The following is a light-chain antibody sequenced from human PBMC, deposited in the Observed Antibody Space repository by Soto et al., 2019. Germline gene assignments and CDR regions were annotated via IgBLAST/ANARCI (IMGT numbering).Light chain of an antibody. V-gene: IGLV1-40*01. CDR2: GNS. CDR3: QSYDSSLSGSSV. J-gene: IGLJ1*01. Sequence: QSVLTQPPSVSGAPGQRVTISCTGSSSNIRAGYDVHWYQQLPGTAPKLLIYGNSNRPSGVPDRFSGSKSGTSASLAITGLQAEDEADYYCQSYDSSLSGSSVFGTGTKLTVL. CDR1: SSNIRAGYD.